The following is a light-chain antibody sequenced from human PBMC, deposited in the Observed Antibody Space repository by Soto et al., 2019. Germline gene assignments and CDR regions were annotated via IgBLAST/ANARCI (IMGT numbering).Light chain of an antibody. V-gene: IGLV1-44*01. J-gene: IGLJ2*01. Sequence: QSALTQPPSASGTPGLRVTISCSGGASNIGDNPVSWYQQLPGTAPKLLIHSNNQRPSGVLDRFSGSKSGTSASLAISGLQSEDEADYYCATWDDSLNGPVFGGGTKVTVL. CDR2: SNN. CDR1: ASNIGDNP. CDR3: ATWDDSLNGPV.